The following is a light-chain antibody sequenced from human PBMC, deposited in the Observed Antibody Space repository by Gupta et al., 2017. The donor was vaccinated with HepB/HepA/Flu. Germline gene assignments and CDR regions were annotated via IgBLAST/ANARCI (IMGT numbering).Light chain of an antibody. CDR1: SGHSSYI. Sequence: QPVLTQSSSASASLGSSVKLTCTLSSGHSSYIIAWHQQQPGKAPRYLMKLEGSGSYNKGSGVPDRFSGSSSGADRYLTISNLQSEDEADYYCETWDSKVFGGGTKLTAL. CDR2: LEGSGSY. CDR3: ETWDSKV. V-gene: IGLV4-60*03. J-gene: IGLJ2*01.